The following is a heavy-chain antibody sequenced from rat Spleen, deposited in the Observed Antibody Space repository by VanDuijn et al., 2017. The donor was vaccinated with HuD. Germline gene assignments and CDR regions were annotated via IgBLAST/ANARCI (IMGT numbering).Heavy chain of an antibody. D-gene: IGHD1-11*01. CDR1: GFTFSNYY. Sequence: EVQLVESGGGLVQPGRSLKLSCAASGFTFSNYYMAWVRQAPTKGLEWVASITNSGGGTYYRGSVKGRFTISRDNAKSTLYLQMDSLRSEDTATYYCTRADGLHGGYLFAYWGQGTLVTVSS. CDR2: ITNSGGGT. CDR3: TRADGLHGGYLFAY. V-gene: IGHV5S23*01. J-gene: IGHJ3*01.